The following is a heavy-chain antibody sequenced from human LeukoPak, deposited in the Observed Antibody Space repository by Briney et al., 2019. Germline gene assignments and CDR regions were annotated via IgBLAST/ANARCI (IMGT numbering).Heavy chain of an antibody. D-gene: IGHD1-20*01. CDR3: AGTYNWNDPPWGWFDP. J-gene: IGHJ5*02. CDR2: IYSGGST. V-gene: IGHV3-66*01. Sequence: PGGSLRLSCAASGFTFGDYAMSWVRQAPGKGLEWVSVIYSGGSTYYADSVKGRFTISRDNSKNTLYLQMNSLRVEDTAVYYCAGTYNWNDPPWGWFDPWGQGTLVTVSS. CDR1: GFTFGDYA.